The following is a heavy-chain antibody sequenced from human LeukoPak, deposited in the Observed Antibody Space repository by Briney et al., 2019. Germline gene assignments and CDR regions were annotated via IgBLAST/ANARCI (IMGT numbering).Heavy chain of an antibody. CDR1: GGSFSGYY. CDR3: ARTPTYCGGDCYYFDP. CDR2: IHHTGST. V-gene: IGHV4-34*01. J-gene: IGHJ5*02. Sequence: SETLSLTCAVYGGSFSGYYWSWIRQPPGKGLEWIGYIHHTGSTYYNPSLKSRVTISVDRSKNQFSLKLSSVTAADTAIYFCARTPTYCGGDCYYFDPWGQGTLVTVSS. D-gene: IGHD2-21*02.